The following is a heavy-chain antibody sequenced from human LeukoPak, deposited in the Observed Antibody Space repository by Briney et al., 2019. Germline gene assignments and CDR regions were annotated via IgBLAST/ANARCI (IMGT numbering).Heavy chain of an antibody. Sequence: PGGTLRLSCAASGFTFSSYGMSWVRQAPGKGLEWVSAISGSGGSTYYADSVKGRFTISRDNSKNTLYLQMNSLRAEDTAVYYCAKVRVVGYYFDYWGQGTLVTVSS. CDR1: GFTFSSYG. D-gene: IGHD3-3*01. CDR2: ISGSGGST. CDR3: AKVRVVGYYFDY. V-gene: IGHV3-23*01. J-gene: IGHJ4*02.